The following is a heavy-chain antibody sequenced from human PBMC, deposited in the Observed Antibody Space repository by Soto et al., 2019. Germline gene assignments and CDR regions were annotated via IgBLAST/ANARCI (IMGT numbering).Heavy chain of an antibody. CDR2: IGVSGDTT. CDR1: GCTLSSYA. D-gene: IGHD3-10*01. J-gene: IGHJ4*02. Sequence: EVQLLESGGGLVQPGGSLRLSCAASGCTLSSYAMSWVRQAPGKGLEWVSAIGVSGDTTYYADSVKGRFTISRDNSKNTLYLQMGSLRAEETAVYYCAKVRRFGELRSLYWGQGTLVTVSS. V-gene: IGHV3-23*01. CDR3: AKVRRFGELRSLY.